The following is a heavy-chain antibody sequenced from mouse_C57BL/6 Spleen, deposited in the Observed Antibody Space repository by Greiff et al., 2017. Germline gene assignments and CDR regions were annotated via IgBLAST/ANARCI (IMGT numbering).Heavy chain of an antibody. Sequence: VQRVESGAELVRPGASVTLSCKASGYTFTDYEMHWVKQTPVHGLEWIGAIDPETGGTAYNQKFKGKAILTADKSSSTAYMELRSLTSEDSAVYYCTRTITTVVAKGFAYWGQGTLVTVSA. J-gene: IGHJ3*01. V-gene: IGHV1-15*01. CDR2: IDPETGGT. CDR1: GYTFTDYE. CDR3: TRTITTVVAKGFAY. D-gene: IGHD1-1*01.